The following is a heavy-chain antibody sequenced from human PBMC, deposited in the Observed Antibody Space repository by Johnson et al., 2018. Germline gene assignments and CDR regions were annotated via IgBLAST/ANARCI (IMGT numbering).Heavy chain of an antibody. Sequence: VQLVQSGGGLVQPGGSLRLSCAASGSTFSSYAMTWVRQAPGKGLLCVSPIGGSGGSTYCADSVKGRFTVSRDNSKNPLYLRMNSLRAEDSAVYYCAKYPYYYDSNVAEHWVQGTLVTVSS. J-gene: IGHJ1*01. D-gene: IGHD3-22*01. CDR2: IGGSGGST. CDR3: AKYPYYYDSNVAEH. V-gene: IGHV3-23*04. CDR1: GSTFSSYA.